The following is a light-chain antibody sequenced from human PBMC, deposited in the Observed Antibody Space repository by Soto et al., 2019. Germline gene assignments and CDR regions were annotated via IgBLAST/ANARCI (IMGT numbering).Light chain of an antibody. J-gene: IGKJ5*01. CDR3: HQRSNWPPT. CDR1: QTVNSY. V-gene: IGKV3-11*01. CDR2: DAS. Sequence: EVVLTQSPATLALSPGERATLSCRASQTVNSYLAWYQQKPGQAPRLLIYDASKRATGIPARFSGSGSGTDFTLIISSLEPGDFAIYYCHQRSNWPPTFGQGTRLEIK.